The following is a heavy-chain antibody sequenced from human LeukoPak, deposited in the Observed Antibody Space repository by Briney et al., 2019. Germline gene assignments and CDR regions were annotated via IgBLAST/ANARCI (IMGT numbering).Heavy chain of an antibody. CDR2: IRSKSDAGTT. D-gene: IGHD2-15*01. J-gene: IGHJ4*02. CDR3: TTDPYCSGDSCVHFEH. CDR1: GFTFSDEW. Sequence: KPGGSLRLSCVVSGFTFSDEWMNWVRQAPGKGLEWVGRIRSKSDAGTTDHAAPVKGRFTISRDDSKNTLYLQMNSLKTEDTAVYFCTTDPYCSGDSCVHFEHWGQGTLVTVSS. V-gene: IGHV3-15*01.